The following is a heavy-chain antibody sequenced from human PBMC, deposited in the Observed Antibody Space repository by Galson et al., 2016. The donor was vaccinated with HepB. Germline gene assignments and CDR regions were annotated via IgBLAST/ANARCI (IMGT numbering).Heavy chain of an antibody. Sequence: SVKVSCKASGFTFTAYGISWVRQAPGQGLEWMGFINPNVGSTTFAQKFQDRVTMTRGTSTSTVFMELSSLRSEDTAVYFCTRGDLNYYYALDVWGQGTTVTVSS. CDR1: GFTFTAYG. D-gene: IGHD3-3*01. CDR2: INPNVGST. J-gene: IGHJ6*02. CDR3: TRGDLNYYYALDV. V-gene: IGHV1-46*01.